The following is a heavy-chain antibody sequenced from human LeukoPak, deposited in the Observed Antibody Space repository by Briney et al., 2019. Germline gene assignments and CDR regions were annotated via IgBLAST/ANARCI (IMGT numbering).Heavy chain of an antibody. CDR1: GGSISSYY. V-gene: IGHV4-59*08. D-gene: IGHD3-10*01. Sequence: SETLSLTCTVSGGSISSYYWSWIRQPPGKGLEWIGYIYYSGSTNYNPSLKSRATISVDTSKNQFSLKLSSVTAADTAVYYCARHESITMVRGVIDGSAFDIWGQGTMVTVSS. J-gene: IGHJ3*02. CDR2: IYYSGST. CDR3: ARHESITMVRGVIDGSAFDI.